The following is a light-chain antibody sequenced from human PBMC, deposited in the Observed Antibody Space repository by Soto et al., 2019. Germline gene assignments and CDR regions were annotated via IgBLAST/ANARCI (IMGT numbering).Light chain of an antibody. V-gene: IGLV2-8*01. CDR2: EVS. Sequence: QSALTQPPSASGSPGQSVTISCTGTSSDVGGYNYVSWYQQHPGKAPKLMIYEVSRRPSGVPDRFSGSKSGNTASRTDSGLQAEDEADYSCSSYVGSKVFGGGTKLTVL. J-gene: IGLJ2*01. CDR3: SSYVGSKV. CDR1: SSDVGGYNY.